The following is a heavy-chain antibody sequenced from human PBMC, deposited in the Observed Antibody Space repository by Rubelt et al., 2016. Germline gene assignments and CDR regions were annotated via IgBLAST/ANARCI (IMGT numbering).Heavy chain of an antibody. J-gene: IGHJ4*02. D-gene: IGHD3-10*01. V-gene: IGHV4-39*01. CDR2: INYGGIT. CDR1: GGSISSSSYY. Sequence: QVQLQESGPGLVKPSETLSLTCTVSGGSISSSSYYWGWIRQPPGKGLEWIGNINYGGITYYNPSLKSRVTISVDTSKNQFSLRLTAVTAADTAVYYCARKGDERTFDSWGQGTLVTVSS. CDR3: ARKGDERTFDS.